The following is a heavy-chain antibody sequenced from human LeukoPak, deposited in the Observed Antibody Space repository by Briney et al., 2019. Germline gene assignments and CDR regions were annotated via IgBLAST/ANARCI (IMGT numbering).Heavy chain of an antibody. CDR3: AKTGDYGDYYFDY. D-gene: IGHD4-17*01. CDR2: ISGSGGST. CDR1: GFTFSSYG. V-gene: IGHV3-23*01. J-gene: IGHJ4*02. Sequence: GGTLRLSCAASGFTFSSYGMSWVRQAPGKGLEWVSAISGSGGSTYYADSVKGRFTISRDNSKNTLYLQMNSLRAEDTAVYYCAKTGDYGDYYFDYWGQGTLVTVSS.